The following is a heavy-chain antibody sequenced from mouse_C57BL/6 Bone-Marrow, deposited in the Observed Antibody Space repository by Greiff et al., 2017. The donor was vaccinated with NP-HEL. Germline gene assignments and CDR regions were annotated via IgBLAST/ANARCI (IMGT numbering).Heavy chain of an antibody. D-gene: IGHD1-1*01. Sequence: VTLEESGPGLVAPSQSLSITCTVSGFSLTSYGLDWVRQSPGKGLEWLGVIWGVGSTNYNSALKSRLSISKDNSKSQVFLKMNSLQTDDTAMYYCASYGSSYVPFAYWGQGTLVTVSA. CDR1: GFSLTSYG. CDR3: ASYGSSYVPFAY. J-gene: IGHJ3*01. CDR2: IWGVGST. V-gene: IGHV2-6*01.